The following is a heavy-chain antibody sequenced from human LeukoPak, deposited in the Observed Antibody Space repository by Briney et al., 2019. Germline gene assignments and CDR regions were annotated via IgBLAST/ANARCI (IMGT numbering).Heavy chain of an antibody. CDR2: ISYDGSNK. V-gene: IGHV3-30*03. D-gene: IGHD2-21*02. CDR3: ARESYQPLLFLDWSGDAFDI. CDR1: GFTFSSYG. J-gene: IGHJ3*02. Sequence: GGSLRLSCAASGFTFSSYGMHWVRQAPGKGLEWVAVISYDGSNKYYADSVKGRFTISRDNSKNTLYLQMNSLRAEDTAVYYCARESYQPLLFLDWSGDAFDIWGQGTMVTVSS.